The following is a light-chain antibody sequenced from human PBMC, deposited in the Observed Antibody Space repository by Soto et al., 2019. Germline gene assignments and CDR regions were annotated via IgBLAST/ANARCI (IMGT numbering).Light chain of an antibody. CDR1: QSISTS. CDR2: GAS. Sequence: EIVITQSPASLSVSPGETATLSCRATQSISTSLAWYQQKPGQAPSLVIYGASTRATGIPARFSGSGSGTEFTLTISSRQSEGSALYYCESYNNWPPRTFGQGTKLEIK. J-gene: IGKJ2*01. CDR3: ESYNNWPPRT. V-gene: IGKV3-15*01.